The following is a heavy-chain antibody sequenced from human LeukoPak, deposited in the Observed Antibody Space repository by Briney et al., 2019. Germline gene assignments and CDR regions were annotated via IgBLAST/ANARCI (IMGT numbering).Heavy chain of an antibody. Sequence: KTSETLSLTCTVSGGSISSYYWSWIRQPPGKGLEWIGYIYYSGSTNYNPSLKSRVTISVDTSKNQFSLKLSSVTAADTAVYYCARASMRFGELGYWGQGTLVTVSS. CDR3: ARASMRFGELGY. CDR1: GGSISSYY. CDR2: IYYSGST. D-gene: IGHD3-10*01. V-gene: IGHV4-59*01. J-gene: IGHJ4*02.